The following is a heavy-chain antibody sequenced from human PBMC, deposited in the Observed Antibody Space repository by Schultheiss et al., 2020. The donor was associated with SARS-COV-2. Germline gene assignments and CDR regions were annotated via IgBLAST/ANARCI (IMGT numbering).Heavy chain of an antibody. J-gene: IGHJ6*02. V-gene: IGHV6-1*01. D-gene: IGHD5-12*01. CDR2: TYYRSKWYN. Sequence: SQTLSLTCAISGDSVSSNSAAWNWIRQSPSRGLEWLGRTYYRSKWYNDYAVSVKSRITINPDTSKNQFSLQLNSVTPEDTAVYYCARDPSGGYDSGYYYYYGMDVWGQGTTVTVSS. CDR3: ARDPSGGYDSGYYYYYGMDV. CDR1: GDSVSSNSAA.